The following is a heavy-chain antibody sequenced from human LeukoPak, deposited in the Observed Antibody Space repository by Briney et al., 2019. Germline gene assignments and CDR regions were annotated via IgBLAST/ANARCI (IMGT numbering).Heavy chain of an antibody. J-gene: IGHJ4*02. V-gene: IGHV3-53*01. CDR3: ARGREYSSTPFDY. CDR2: IYSSGVT. Sequence: GGSLRLSCAASGFSVSSNYMSWVRQAPGEGLDWVSIIYSSGVTYYADSVKGRFTISRDTSKNMVYLQMNSLRGEDTAVYYCARGREYSSTPFDYWGQGTLVTVSS. CDR1: GFSVSSNY. D-gene: IGHD2-2*01.